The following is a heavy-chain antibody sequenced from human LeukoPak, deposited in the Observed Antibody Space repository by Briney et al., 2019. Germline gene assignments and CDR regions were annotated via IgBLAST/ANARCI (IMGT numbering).Heavy chain of an antibody. CDR1: GFTFSNAW. Sequence: PGGSLRLSCAASGFTFSNAWMSWVRQAPGKGLEWVGRIKSKTDGGTTDYAAPVKGRFTISRDDSKNTLYLQMNSLKTEDTAVYYCTRNGVVAATIGFDPWGQGTLVTVSS. CDR2: IKSKTDGGTT. V-gene: IGHV3-15*01. J-gene: IGHJ5*02. D-gene: IGHD2-15*01. CDR3: TRNGVVAATIGFDP.